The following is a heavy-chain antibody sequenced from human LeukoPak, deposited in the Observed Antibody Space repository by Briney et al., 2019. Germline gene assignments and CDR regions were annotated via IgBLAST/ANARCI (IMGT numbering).Heavy chain of an antibody. V-gene: IGHV3-30*01. J-gene: IGHJ4*02. Sequence: PGGSLRLSCAASGFTFSSCAMHWVRQAPGKGLEWVAVISYDGSNKYYADSVKGRFTISRDNSKNTLYLQMNSLRAEDTAVYYCARAPYYDSSGYYDCWGQGTLVTVSS. CDR3: ARAPYYDSSGYYDC. CDR1: GFTFSSCA. CDR2: ISYDGSNK. D-gene: IGHD3-22*01.